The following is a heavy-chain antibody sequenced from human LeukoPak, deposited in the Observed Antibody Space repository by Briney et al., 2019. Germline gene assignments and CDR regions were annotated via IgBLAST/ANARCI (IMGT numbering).Heavy chain of an antibody. V-gene: IGHV3-30*02. CDR2: ISDDGTDK. Sequence: PGGSLRLSCAASGFTFRTYGMHWVRQAPGKGLEWVTFISDDGTDKYYADSVKGHFTISRDNSKNTMYLQMNSLRAEDTGLYYCARAGSSSWGFFDYWGQGALITVSS. J-gene: IGHJ4*02. CDR3: ARAGSSSWGFFDY. CDR1: GFTFRTYG. D-gene: IGHD6-13*01.